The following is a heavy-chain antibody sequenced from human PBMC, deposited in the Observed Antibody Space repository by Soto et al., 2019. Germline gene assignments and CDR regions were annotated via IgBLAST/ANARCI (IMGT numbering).Heavy chain of an antibody. J-gene: IGHJ4*02. CDR2: ISSDGRST. Sequence: EVQLVESGGGLVQPGGSLRISCAAPGFTLSTGWMHWVPQTPGKGLLWVSRISSDGRSTNYADSVGGRFTVSWDNARNTLYLQMSSLRVEDTAVYYCTSGAAFRGQGILVPVSS. CDR3: TSGAAF. CDR1: GFTLSTGW. V-gene: IGHV3-74*01. D-gene: IGHD6-25*01.